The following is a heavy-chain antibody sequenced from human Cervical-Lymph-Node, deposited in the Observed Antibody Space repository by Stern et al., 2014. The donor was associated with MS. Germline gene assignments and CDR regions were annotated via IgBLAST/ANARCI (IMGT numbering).Heavy chain of an antibody. Sequence: VQLVQSGAEVKKPGESLKISCEASGYLFDDYWIGWVRQMSGRGLELVAIIFPRDSNTRYSPSVQGQVTISADKSISTAYLRWCSLKASDPAMYYCARSPATPSGYDRFDYWGQGALVTVSS. CDR1: GYLFDDYW. CDR2: IFPRDSNT. J-gene: IGHJ4*02. V-gene: IGHV5-51*03. CDR3: ARSPATPSGYDRFDY. D-gene: IGHD5-12*01.